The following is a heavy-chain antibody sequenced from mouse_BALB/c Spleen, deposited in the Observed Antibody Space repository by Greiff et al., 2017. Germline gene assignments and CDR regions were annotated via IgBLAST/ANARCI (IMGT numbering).Heavy chain of an antibody. CDR3: ARDYGSSQGYFDV. J-gene: IGHJ1*01. Sequence: VQLQQSGAELVRPGTSVKISCKASGYTFTNYWLGWVKQRPGHGLEWIGDIYPGGGYTNYNEKFKGKATLTADTSSSTAYMQLSSLTSEDSAVYFCARDYGSSQGYFDVWGAGTTVTVSS. CDR2: IYPGGGYT. V-gene: IGHV1-63*02. CDR1: GYTFTNYW. D-gene: IGHD1-1*01.